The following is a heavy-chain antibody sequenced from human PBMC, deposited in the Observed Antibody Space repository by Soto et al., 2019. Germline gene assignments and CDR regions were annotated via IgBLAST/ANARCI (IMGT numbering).Heavy chain of an antibody. V-gene: IGHV3-21*01. CDR3: ARDRSGYDSSHAFDI. CDR1: GFTFSSYS. D-gene: IGHD5-12*01. Sequence: GGSLRLSCAASGFTFSSYSMNWVRQAPGKGLEWVSSISSSSSYIYYADSVKGRFTISRDNAKNSLYLQMNSLRAEDTAVYYCARDRSGYDSSHAFDIWGQGTMVTVSS. CDR2: ISSSSSYI. J-gene: IGHJ3*02.